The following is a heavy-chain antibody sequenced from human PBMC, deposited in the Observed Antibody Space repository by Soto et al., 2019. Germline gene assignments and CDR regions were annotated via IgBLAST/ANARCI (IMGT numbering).Heavy chain of an antibody. CDR1: GFNFSSYA. CDR3: AKDRGEGSGSLYGMYV. V-gene: IGHV3-23*01. J-gene: IGHJ6*02. Sequence: EVQLLESGGGLVQPGGSLRLSCAASGFNFSSYAMSWVRQAPGKGLEWVSTISGSGGSTYYADSVKGRFNISRDNSKNTLYQQMNILRAEDTAVYYCAKDRGEGSGSLYGMYVLGQVTTVTVSS. D-gene: IGHD3-10*01. CDR2: ISGSGGST.